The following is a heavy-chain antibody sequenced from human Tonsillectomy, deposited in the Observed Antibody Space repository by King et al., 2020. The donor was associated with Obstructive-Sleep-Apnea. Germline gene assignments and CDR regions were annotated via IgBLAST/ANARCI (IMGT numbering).Heavy chain of an antibody. D-gene: IGHD5-18*01. CDR2: INRDVSMT. CDR3: ARGGGYSYGNLTY. J-gene: IGHJ4*02. V-gene: IGHV3-74*01. CDR1: GFIFSIYW. Sequence: VQLVESGGGLVQPGGSLRLSCSASGFIFSIYWLPWVRQAPGKGLVWVSHINRDVSMTNYADSVKGRFTISRDNAKNTLYLQMNSLRAEDTAVYYCARGGGYSYGNLTYWGQGTLVTVSS.